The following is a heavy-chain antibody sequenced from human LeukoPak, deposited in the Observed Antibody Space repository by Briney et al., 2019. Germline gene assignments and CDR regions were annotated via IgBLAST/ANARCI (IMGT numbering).Heavy chain of an antibody. D-gene: IGHD4-23*01. Sequence: GESLKISCKTSGYTFTNYWIGWVRQMPGKGLDWMGIIYPGDSDTRYSPSFQGQATISADKSISTAYLQWSSLKASDTAIYYCARGDDGNSFFNYWGQGTLVTVSS. CDR2: IYPGDSDT. CDR3: ARGDDGNSFFNY. CDR1: GYTFTNYW. J-gene: IGHJ4*02. V-gene: IGHV5-51*01.